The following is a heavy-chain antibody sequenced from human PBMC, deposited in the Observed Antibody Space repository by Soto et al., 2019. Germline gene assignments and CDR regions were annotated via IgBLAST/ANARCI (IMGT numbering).Heavy chain of an antibody. CDR1: DGSISSSNW. D-gene: IGHD2-2*01. Sequence: SETLSLTCVVSDGSISSSNWWSWVRQPPGKGLEWIGEIYHSGSTNYNPSLKSRVTISVHTSNSQFSLELSSVTAADTAVYYCARDVDTSSNWFDPWGQGTLVTVSS. J-gene: IGHJ5*02. CDR3: ARDVDTSSNWFDP. CDR2: IYHSGST. V-gene: IGHV4-4*02.